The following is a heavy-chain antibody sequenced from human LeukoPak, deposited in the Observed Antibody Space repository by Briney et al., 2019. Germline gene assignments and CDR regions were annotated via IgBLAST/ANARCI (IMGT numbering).Heavy chain of an antibody. V-gene: IGHV4-34*01. CDR1: GGSFGGYY. CDR3: AMRGYSSSINYMDV. D-gene: IGHD6-13*01. J-gene: IGHJ6*03. CDR2: INHSRST. Sequence: AETLSLTCAVCGGSFGGYYWSWIRQPPGKGLEWIGEINHSRSTNYNPSLKSRVTISVDTSKNQFSLQLSSVTAADTAVYYCAMRGYSSSINYMDVWGKGTTVTVSS.